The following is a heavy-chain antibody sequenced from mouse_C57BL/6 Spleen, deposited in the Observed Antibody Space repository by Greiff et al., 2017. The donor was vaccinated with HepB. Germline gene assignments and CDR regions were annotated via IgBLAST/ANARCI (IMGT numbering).Heavy chain of an antibody. Sequence: QVQLKESGPGLVAPSQSLSITCTVSGFSLTSYGVSWVRQPPGKGLEWLGVIWGDGSTNYHSALISRLSISKDNSKSQVFLKLNSRQTDDTATYYCAKPAYSNYEWYFDVWGTGTTVTVSS. J-gene: IGHJ1*03. CDR2: IWGDGST. CDR1: GFSLTSYG. D-gene: IGHD2-5*01. V-gene: IGHV2-3*01. CDR3: AKPAYSNYEWYFDV.